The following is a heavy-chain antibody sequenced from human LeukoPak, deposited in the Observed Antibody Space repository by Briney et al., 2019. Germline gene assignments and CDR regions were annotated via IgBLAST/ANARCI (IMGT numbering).Heavy chain of an antibody. Sequence: ASVKVSCKASGYTFTVDYMHWVRQAPGQGLGWMGWINPNSGGTNYGQEFQGRGTMTRDTSNSTASMELSRLRSDDTAVYCCAREIGSGWSAQPGYWGQGTLVTVSS. D-gene: IGHD6-19*01. CDR3: AREIGSGWSAQPGY. CDR2: INPNSGGT. J-gene: IGHJ4*02. V-gene: IGHV1-2*02. CDR1: GYTFTVDY.